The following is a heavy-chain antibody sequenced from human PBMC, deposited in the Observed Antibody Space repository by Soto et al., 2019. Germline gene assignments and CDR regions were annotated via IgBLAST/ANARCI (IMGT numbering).Heavy chain of an antibody. D-gene: IGHD2-15*01. CDR2: IYPGDSDT. CDR1: GYSFTSYW. CDR3: ASSSGGRSSDYYYGMEV. J-gene: IGHJ6*02. Sequence: GESLKISCKGSGYSFTSYWIGWVRQMPGKGLEWMGIIYPGDSDTRYSPSFQGQVTISADKSISTAYLQWSSLKASDTAMYYCASSSGGRSSDYYYGMEVWGQGTTVTVSS. V-gene: IGHV5-51*01.